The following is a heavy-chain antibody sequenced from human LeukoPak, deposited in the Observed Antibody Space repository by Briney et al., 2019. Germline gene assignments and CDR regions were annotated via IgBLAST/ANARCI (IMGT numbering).Heavy chain of an antibody. V-gene: IGHV3-23*01. CDR3: AKVHYTASFPGSFPGRNYFDS. D-gene: IGHD1-26*01. Sequence: GGSLRLSCTVSGFAFSGYAMSWVRQAPGKGPEWVSSIGARGDVTYSADSVKGRFTISRDNSKRTLFPQMNSLRAEDTAVYYCAKVHYTASFPGSFPGRNYFDSWGQGSLVTVSP. CDR1: GFAFSGYA. CDR2: IGARGDVT. J-gene: IGHJ4*02.